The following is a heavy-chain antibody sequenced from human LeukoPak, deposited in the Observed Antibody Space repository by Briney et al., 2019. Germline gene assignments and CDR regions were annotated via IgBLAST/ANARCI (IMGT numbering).Heavy chain of an antibody. CDR2: IYTSGST. J-gene: IGHJ3*02. Sequence: SETLSLTCTVSGGSISSYYWSWIRQPAGKGLEWIGRIYTSGSTNYNPSLKSRVTMSVDTSKNQFSLKLSSVTAADTAVYYCARTGYCSSTSCYRSLRPNPFDIWGQGTMVTVSS. CDR3: ARTGYCSSTSCYRSLRPNPFDI. CDR1: GGSISSYY. D-gene: IGHD2-2*02. V-gene: IGHV4-4*07.